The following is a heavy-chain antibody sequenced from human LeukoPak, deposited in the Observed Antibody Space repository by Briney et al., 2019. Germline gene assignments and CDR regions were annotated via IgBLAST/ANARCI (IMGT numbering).Heavy chain of an antibody. CDR3: ARSPGIAAAGYIDY. Sequence: SVKVSCKASGGTFSSYAISWVRQAPGQGLEWMGRIIPILGIANYAQKFQGRVTITADKSTSTAYMELSSLRSEDTAVYYCARSPGIAAAGYIDYWGQGTLVTVSS. V-gene: IGHV1-69*04. CDR2: IIPILGIA. D-gene: IGHD6-13*01. CDR1: GGTFSSYA. J-gene: IGHJ4*02.